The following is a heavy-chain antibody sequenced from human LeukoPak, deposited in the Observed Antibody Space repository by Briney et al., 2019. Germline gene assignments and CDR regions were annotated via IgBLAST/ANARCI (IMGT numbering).Heavy chain of an antibody. CDR2: IYSGGST. Sequence: GGSLRLSCAASGFTVSSNYMSWVRQAPGKGLEWVSVIYSGGSTYYADSVKGRFTISRDNSKNTLYLQMNSLRAEDTAVYYCARDATSPYYYDSSGSFRLYYYYYGMDVWGQGTTVTVSS. CDR3: ARDATSPYYYDSSGSFRLYYYYYGMDV. J-gene: IGHJ6*02. V-gene: IGHV3-53*01. D-gene: IGHD3-22*01. CDR1: GFTVSSNY.